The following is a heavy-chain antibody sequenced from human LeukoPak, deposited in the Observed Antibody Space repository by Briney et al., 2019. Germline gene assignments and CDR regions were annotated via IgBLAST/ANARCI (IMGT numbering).Heavy chain of an antibody. CDR3: AALGITMIGRL. CDR1: GFTFSSYE. CDR2: ISSSGSSI. Sequence: GGSLRLSCAASGFTFSSYEMSWVRQAPGKGLEWVSYISSSGSSIYYADSVKGRFTISRDNAKNSMYLQMNSLRAGEPAVYCCAALGITMIGRLWAKSPTVTISS. D-gene: IGHD3-10*02. J-gene: IGHJ6*03. V-gene: IGHV3-48*03.